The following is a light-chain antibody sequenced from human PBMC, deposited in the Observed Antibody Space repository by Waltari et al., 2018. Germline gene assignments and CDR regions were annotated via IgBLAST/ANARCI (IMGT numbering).Light chain of an antibody. Sequence: QSVLTQPPSASGPPGPRVTISCSGRRPNIGRNTVNWYQQLPGTAPKLLIYSNNQRPSGVPDRFSGSKSGTSASLAISGLQSEDEADYYCAAWDDSLNGVVFGGGTKLTVL. J-gene: IGLJ2*01. CDR2: SNN. CDR1: RPNIGRNT. CDR3: AAWDDSLNGVV. V-gene: IGLV1-44*01.